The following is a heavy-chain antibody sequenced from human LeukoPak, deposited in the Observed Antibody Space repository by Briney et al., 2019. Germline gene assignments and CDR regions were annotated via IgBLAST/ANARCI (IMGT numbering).Heavy chain of an antibody. D-gene: IGHD6-13*01. CDR3: ARVSSSWADY. V-gene: IGHV3-48*03. Sequence: PGGSLRLSCAASGFTFSSYEMNWVRQAPGKGLEWVSYISSSGSTIYYADSVKGRFTISRDNAKNSLYLQMNSLRAEDTAVYYCARVSSSWADYWGQGTLVTVSS. CDR1: GFTFSSYE. J-gene: IGHJ4*02. CDR2: ISSSGSTI.